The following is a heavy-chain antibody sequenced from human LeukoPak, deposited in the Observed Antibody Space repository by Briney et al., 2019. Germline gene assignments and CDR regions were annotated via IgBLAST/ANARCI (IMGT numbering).Heavy chain of an antibody. J-gene: IGHJ4*02. V-gene: IGHV3-30-3*01. CDR3: AREAPIAVAAYFDY. Sequence: SGGSLRLSCAASGFTFSSYAMHWVRQAPGKGLEWVAVISYDGSNKYYADSVKGRFTISRDNSKNTLYLQMNSLRVEDTAVYYCAREAPIAVAAYFDYWGQGTLVTVSS. CDR2: ISYDGSNK. CDR1: GFTFSSYA. D-gene: IGHD6-19*01.